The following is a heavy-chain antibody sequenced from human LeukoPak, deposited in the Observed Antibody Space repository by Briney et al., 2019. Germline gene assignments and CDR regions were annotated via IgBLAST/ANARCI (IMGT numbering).Heavy chain of an antibody. V-gene: IGHV1-69*05. J-gene: IGHJ6*04. CDR1: GGTLSIYA. D-gene: IGHD3-3*01. CDR3: ARENLQDTIFGVVITGMDV. Sequence: SVTVSFKASGGTLSIYAISWVRQAPGQGLEWMGGIIPIFGTANYAQKFQGRVTVTTGESTSTAYMELRSLRSEDTAVYYCARENLQDTIFGVVITGMDVWGKGTTVTVSS. CDR2: IIPIFGTA.